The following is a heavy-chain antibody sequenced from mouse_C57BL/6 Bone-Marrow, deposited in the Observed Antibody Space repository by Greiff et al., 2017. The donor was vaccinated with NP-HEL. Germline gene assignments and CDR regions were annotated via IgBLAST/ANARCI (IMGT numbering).Heavy chain of an antibody. CDR3: ARMGYYFDY. J-gene: IGHJ2*01. CDR2: INPYNGGT. Sequence: VQLQQSGPVLVKPGASVKMSCKASGYTFTDYYMNWVKPSHGKSLEWIGVINPYNGGTSYNQKFKGKATLTVDKSSSTAYMELNSLTSEDSAVYYCARMGYYFDYWGQGTTLTVSS. CDR1: GYTFTDYY. V-gene: IGHV1-19*01.